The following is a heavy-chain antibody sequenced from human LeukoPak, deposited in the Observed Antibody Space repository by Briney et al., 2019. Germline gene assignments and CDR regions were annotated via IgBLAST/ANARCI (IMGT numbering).Heavy chain of an antibody. J-gene: IGHJ4*02. Sequence: GGSLRLSCAASAFTFDDYGMSWVRQAPGKGLEWVSGINWNGGSTGYADSVKGRFTISRDNAKNSLYLQMNSPRAEDTALYYCARGDFWSGYLDDWGQGTLVTVSS. V-gene: IGHV3-20*04. CDR3: ARGDFWSGYLDD. CDR1: AFTFDDYG. D-gene: IGHD3-3*01. CDR2: INWNGGST.